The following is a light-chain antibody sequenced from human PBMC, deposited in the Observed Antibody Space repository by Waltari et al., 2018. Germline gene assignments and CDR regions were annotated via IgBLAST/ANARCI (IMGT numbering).Light chain of an antibody. J-gene: IGKJ2*01. CDR2: AVF. CDR1: QDISNN. Sequence: DIQMNQSPSSLSESVGDRVTIHCPASQDISNNLNCDQQKPGKAPDLLIFAVFTLQSGVPSRFSGSGSGTEFTLTISSLQPEDSATYYCQQSYTMPMYTFGQGTKLEIK. V-gene: IGKV1-39*01. CDR3: QQSYTMPMYT.